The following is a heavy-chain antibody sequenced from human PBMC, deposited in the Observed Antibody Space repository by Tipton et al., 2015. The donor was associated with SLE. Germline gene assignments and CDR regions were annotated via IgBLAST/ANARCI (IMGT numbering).Heavy chain of an antibody. J-gene: IGHJ5*02. CDR3: ARGRREPGGKGSWFDP. CDR1: GGSISSGSYY. CDR2: IYTSGST. D-gene: IGHD1-14*01. Sequence: TLSLTCTVSGGSISSGSYYWSWIRQPAGEGLEWIGRIYTSGSTNYNPSLKSRVTISVDTSKNQFSLKLSSGTAADTAVYYCARGRREPGGKGSWFDPWGQGTLVTVSS. V-gene: IGHV4-61*02.